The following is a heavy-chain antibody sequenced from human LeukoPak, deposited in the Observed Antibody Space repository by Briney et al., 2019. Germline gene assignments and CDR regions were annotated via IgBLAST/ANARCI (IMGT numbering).Heavy chain of an antibody. V-gene: IGHV3-21*01. CDR3: ARGRDGYPYNF. J-gene: IGHJ4*02. CDR1: GFTFSSYW. Sequence: PGGSLRLSCAASGFTFSSYWMHWVRHAPGKGLEWVSSVSTTGSDTYYADSVKGRFTISRDSSKNSVYLQMNSLRPEDTAIYYCARGRDGYPYNFWGQGTLVTVSS. CDR2: VSTTGSDT. D-gene: IGHD5-24*01.